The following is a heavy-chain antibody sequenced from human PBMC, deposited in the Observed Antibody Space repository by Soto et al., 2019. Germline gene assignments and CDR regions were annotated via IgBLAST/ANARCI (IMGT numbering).Heavy chain of an antibody. CDR2: IYSGGST. CDR3: ARDSYYDFWSGLGAQRGGMDV. D-gene: IGHD3-3*01. CDR1: GFTVSSNY. Sequence: EVQLVETGGGLIQPGGSLRLSCAASGFTVSSNYMSWVRQAPGKGLEWVSVIYSGGSTYYADSVKGRFTISRDNSKNTLDLQMNSLRAEDTAVYYCARDSYYDFWSGLGAQRGGMDVWGQGTTVTVSS. V-gene: IGHV3-53*02. J-gene: IGHJ6*02.